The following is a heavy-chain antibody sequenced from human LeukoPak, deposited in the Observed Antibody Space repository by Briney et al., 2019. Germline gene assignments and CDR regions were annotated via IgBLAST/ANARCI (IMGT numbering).Heavy chain of an antibody. CDR1: GFTFSTYA. Sequence: GGSLRLSCAASGFTFSTYAMHWVRQAPGKGLEWVALISHDGSNKYYADSVKGRFTISRDNSKNTLYLQMNSLRAEDTAVYYCARDFEDIVVVTCPGYWGQGTLVTVSS. CDR3: ARDFEDIVVVTCPGY. J-gene: IGHJ4*02. D-gene: IGHD2-21*02. V-gene: IGHV3-30*04. CDR2: ISHDGSNK.